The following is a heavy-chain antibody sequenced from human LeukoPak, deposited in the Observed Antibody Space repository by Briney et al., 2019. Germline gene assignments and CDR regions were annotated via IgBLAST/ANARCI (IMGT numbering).Heavy chain of an antibody. CDR1: GGSINNNKW. CDR3: ARHSDRTGSADHLGFVV. V-gene: IGHV4/OR15-8*01. Sequence: DPSETLSLTCVVSGGSINNNKWWSWVRQSPGKRLEWIGSFRSGGSLHYSPSLKSRVAISVDTSRNQVSLKLSSVTAADTAIYYCARHSDRTGSADHLGFVVWGQGTMITVSP. CDR2: FRSGGSL. D-gene: IGHD3/OR15-3a*01. J-gene: IGHJ3*01.